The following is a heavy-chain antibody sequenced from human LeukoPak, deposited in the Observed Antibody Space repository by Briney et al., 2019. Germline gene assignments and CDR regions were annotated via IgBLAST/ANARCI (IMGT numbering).Heavy chain of an antibody. CDR3: ARGVGSTSSNWFDP. Sequence: SETLSLTCTVSGGSISSGSYYWSWIRQPAGKGLEWIGRIYTSGSTNYNPSLKSRVTISVDTSKNQFSLKLSSVTAADTAVYYCARGVGSTSSNWFDPWGQGTLVTVSS. CDR1: GGSISSGSYY. D-gene: IGHD2/OR15-2a*01. CDR2: IYTSGST. J-gene: IGHJ5*02. V-gene: IGHV4-61*02.